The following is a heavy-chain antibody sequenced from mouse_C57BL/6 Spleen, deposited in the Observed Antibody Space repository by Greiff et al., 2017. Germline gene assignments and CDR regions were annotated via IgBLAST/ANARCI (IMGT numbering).Heavy chain of an antibody. J-gene: IGHJ2*01. D-gene: IGHD2-2*01. Sequence: VQLQQSGAELVRPGASVKLSCTASGFNIKDDYMHWVKQRPEQGLEWIGWIDPENGDTEYASKFQGKATITADTSSNTAYLQLSSLTSEDTAVYYCTTGYGVDYWGQGTTLTVSS. CDR2: IDPENGDT. CDR3: TTGYGVDY. CDR1: GFNIKDDY. V-gene: IGHV14-4*01.